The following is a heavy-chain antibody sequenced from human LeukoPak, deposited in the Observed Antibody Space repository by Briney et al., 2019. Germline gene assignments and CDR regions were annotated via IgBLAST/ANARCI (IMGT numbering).Heavy chain of an antibody. D-gene: IGHD2-21*02. Sequence: GESLKISCKGSGYSFTSYWIGWVRQMPGKGLEWMGIIYPGDSDTRYSPSFQGQVTISADKSISPAYLQWSSLKASDTAMYYCARGRGHIVVVTAIPVGYYFDYWGQGTLVTVSS. J-gene: IGHJ4*02. CDR1: GYSFTSYW. CDR3: ARGRGHIVVVTAIPVGYYFDY. CDR2: IYPGDSDT. V-gene: IGHV5-51*01.